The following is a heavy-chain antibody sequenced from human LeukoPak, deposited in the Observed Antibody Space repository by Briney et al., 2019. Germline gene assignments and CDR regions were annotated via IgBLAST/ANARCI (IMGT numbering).Heavy chain of an antibody. CDR1: GFTFTRYA. CDR3: AEGLFSTSLDFEF. V-gene: IGHV3-23*01. Sequence: PGGSLRLSCAASGFTFTRYALSWVRQAPGKGLEWVSAISGGGADTFYADSVKGRFTISTDISKKTLYLQMSSLRAEDTAVYYCAEGLFSTSLDFEFWGQGTLVTVSS. J-gene: IGHJ4*02. CDR2: ISGGGADT.